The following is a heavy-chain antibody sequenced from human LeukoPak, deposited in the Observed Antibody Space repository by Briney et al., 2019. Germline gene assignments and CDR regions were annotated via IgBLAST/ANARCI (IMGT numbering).Heavy chain of an antibody. CDR3: ARQRCSGGTCYDDAFDI. Sequence: GESLKISCKGSGFSFTSYWIGWVRQMPGKGLEWVGIISPGDSDTRYSPSFLGRVTISADKTISTAYLQWSSLKASDTAMYYCARQRCSGGTCYDDAFDIWGQGTMVTVSS. J-gene: IGHJ3*02. D-gene: IGHD2-15*01. CDR2: ISPGDSDT. CDR1: GFSFTSYW. V-gene: IGHV5-51*01.